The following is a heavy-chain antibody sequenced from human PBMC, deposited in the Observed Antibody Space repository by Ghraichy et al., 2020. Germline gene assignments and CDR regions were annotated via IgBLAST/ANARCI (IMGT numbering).Heavy chain of an antibody. V-gene: IGHV2-70*11. D-gene: IGHD6-19*01. J-gene: IGHJ5*02. CDR3: ALLNPYYHSSGWYEGWFDP. CDR2: IDWDDEK. CDR1: GFSLSTSGMC. Sequence: SGPTLVKPTQTLTLTCTFSGFSLSTSGMCVTWIRQPPGKALEWLARIDWDDEKYYSTSLKTRLTISKDTSKTQVVLTMTNMDPVDTATYYCALLNPYYHSSGWYEGWFDPWGQGTLVTVSS.